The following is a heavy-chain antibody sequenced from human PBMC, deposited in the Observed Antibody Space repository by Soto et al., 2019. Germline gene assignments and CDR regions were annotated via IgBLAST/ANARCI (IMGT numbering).Heavy chain of an antibody. Sequence: QVQLQESGPGLVKPSETLSLTCTVSGGSVSSGDYYWSWIRQPPGKGLEWIGYIYNSVSTKHKPSLKSRVTISVDTSKNHFSLKLRSVTAADTAVYFCASGRRMYSYDSSDYYPFDYWGQGTLVTVSS. CDR1: GGSVSSGDYY. CDR2: IYNSVST. V-gene: IGHV4-61*03. J-gene: IGHJ4*02. D-gene: IGHD3-22*01. CDR3: ASGRRMYSYDSSDYYPFDY.